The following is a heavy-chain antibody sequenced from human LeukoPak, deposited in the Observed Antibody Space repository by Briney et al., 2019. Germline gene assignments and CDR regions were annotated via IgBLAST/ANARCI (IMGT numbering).Heavy chain of an antibody. CDR2: ISHSGST. J-gene: IGHJ4*02. V-gene: IGHV4-38-2*02. CDR1: GYSISSGYY. Sequence: PSETLSLTCTVSGYSISSGYYWAWFRRPPGKALEWIGSISHSGSTYYNPSLKSRVTISGDTSKNQFSLKLNAVTAADTAVYYCARDLAYGNCDYWGQGTLVTVSS. CDR3: ARDLAYGNCDY. D-gene: IGHD3-10*01.